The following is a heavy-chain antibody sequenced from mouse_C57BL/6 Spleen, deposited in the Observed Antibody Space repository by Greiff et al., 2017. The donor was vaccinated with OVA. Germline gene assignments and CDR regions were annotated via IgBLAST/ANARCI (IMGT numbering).Heavy chain of an antibody. CDR3: ERSDDYNYFDY. V-gene: IGHV1-81*01. J-gene: IGHJ2*01. CDR2: IYPRSGNT. Sequence: VQLQQPGAELARPGASVKLSCKASGYTFTSYGISWVKQRTGQGLEWIGEIYPRSGNTYYNEKFKGKATLTADKSSSTAYMKLRSLTSVDSAVYFSERSDDYNYFDYWGQGTTLTVSS. D-gene: IGHD2-4*01. CDR1: GYTFTSYG.